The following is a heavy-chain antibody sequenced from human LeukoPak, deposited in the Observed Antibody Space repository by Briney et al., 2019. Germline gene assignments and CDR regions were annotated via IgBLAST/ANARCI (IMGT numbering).Heavy chain of an antibody. V-gene: IGHV3-11*06. CDR1: GFTFSDYN. Sequence: GGSLRLSCAASGFTFSDYNMNCIREAPGEGREWGSYISSSSRNTNYADSVKGRFTISRDNAKNSLYLQMNRLRGEETAVYYCARDELHDRSGHHVGAFDSGGQGRMVTVYS. CDR2: ISSSSRNT. J-gene: IGHJ3*02. D-gene: IGHD6-19*01. CDR3: ARDELHDRSGHHVGAFDS.